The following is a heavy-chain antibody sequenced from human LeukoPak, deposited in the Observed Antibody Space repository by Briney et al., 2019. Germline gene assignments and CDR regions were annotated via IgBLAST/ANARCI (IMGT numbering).Heavy chain of an antibody. CDR2: IYPKSGGT. CDR1: GYTFSDYY. CDR3: ARVSTSGYRDWLDP. Sequence: GASVKVSCKASGYTFSDYYIHWVRQAPGQGLERMGWIYPKSGGTNSAQKFQGRVTMTRDTSISTAYMELSRLKFDDTAVYYCARVSTSGYRDWLDPWGQGTLVTVSS. V-gene: IGHV1-2*02. J-gene: IGHJ5*02. D-gene: IGHD3-9*01.